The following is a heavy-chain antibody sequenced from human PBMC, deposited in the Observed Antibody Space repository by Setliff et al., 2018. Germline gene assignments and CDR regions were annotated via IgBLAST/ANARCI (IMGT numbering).Heavy chain of an antibody. Sequence: PGGSLRLSCAASGFTFSSYGMHWVRQAPGKGLEWVAVIWYDGSNKYYADSVKGRFTISRDNSKNTLYLQMNSLRAEDTAVYYCAKEGAGYSSSSDRFDPWGQGTLVTVSS. D-gene: IGHD6-6*01. J-gene: IGHJ5*02. V-gene: IGHV3-33*06. CDR1: GFTFSSYG. CDR3: AKEGAGYSSSSDRFDP. CDR2: IWYDGSNK.